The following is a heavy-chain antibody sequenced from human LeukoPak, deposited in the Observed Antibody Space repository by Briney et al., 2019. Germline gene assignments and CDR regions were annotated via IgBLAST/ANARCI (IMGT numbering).Heavy chain of an antibody. Sequence: PSETLSLTCTVSGGSISTCYWSWIRQPPGKGLEWIGYIYYSGSTNYNPSLKSRVTISVDTSKDQFSLKLSSVTAADTAVYYCARRVVGYSYDYFDYWGQGTLVTVSS. J-gene: IGHJ4*02. V-gene: IGHV4-59*01. D-gene: IGHD5-18*01. CDR3: ARRVVGYSYDYFDY. CDR1: GGSISTCY. CDR2: IYYSGST.